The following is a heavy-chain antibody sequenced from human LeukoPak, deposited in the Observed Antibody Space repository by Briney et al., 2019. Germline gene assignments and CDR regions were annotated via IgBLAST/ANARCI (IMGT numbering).Heavy chain of an antibody. CDR3: ARQFATASADTRGYFDF. Sequence: PSETLSLTCSVSGASISSSNDYWGWIRQAPGKGLEWIGSITYDGSAPYNPSLMSRATILVDTSKNQFSLKLSSVTAADAAMYYCARQFATASADTRGYFDFWGQGTVVTVSS. CDR1: GASISSSNDY. J-gene: IGHJ4*02. D-gene: IGHD2-2*01. CDR2: ITYDGSA. V-gene: IGHV4-39*01.